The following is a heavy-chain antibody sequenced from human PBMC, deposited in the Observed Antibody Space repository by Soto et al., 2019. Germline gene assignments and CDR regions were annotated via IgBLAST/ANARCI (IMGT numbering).Heavy chain of an antibody. CDR3: ARYGGVQARFDP. Sequence: QVQLVQSGAEVKKPGASVKVSCKASGYTFTSYGISWVRQAPGQGLEWMGWISAYNGNTNYAQKLQGRVTITPDTSTSTAYRELRSLSSDDTYVYYCARYGGVQARFDPWGEGTLVSVS. CDR1: GYTFTSYG. V-gene: IGHV1-18*01. CDR2: ISAYNGNT. D-gene: IGHD2-8*02. J-gene: IGHJ5*02.